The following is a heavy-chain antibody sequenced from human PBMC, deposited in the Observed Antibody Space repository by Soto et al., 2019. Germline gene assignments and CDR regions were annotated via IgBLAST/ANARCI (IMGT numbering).Heavy chain of an antibody. J-gene: IGHJ4*02. V-gene: IGHV3-21*01. D-gene: IGHD3-10*01. CDR2: ISSSSSYI. CDR3: ARGGFGVGETFDY. Sequence: EVQLVESGGGLVKPGGSLRLSCAASGFTFSSYSMNWVRQAPGKGLEWVSSISSSSSYIYYADSVKGRFTISRDNPKHPLYLQMNSLGAEDKGGYFLARGGFGVGETFDYWGQGTLVTV. CDR1: GFTFSSYS.